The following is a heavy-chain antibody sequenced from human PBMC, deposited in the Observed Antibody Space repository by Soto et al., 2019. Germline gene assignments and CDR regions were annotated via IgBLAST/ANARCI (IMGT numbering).Heavy chain of an antibody. D-gene: IGHD6-19*01. CDR2: ISAYNGNT. CDR3: ARDWRAVAPIYYFDY. Sequence: ASVKVSCKASGYTFTSYYMHWVRQAPGQGLEWMGWISAYNGNTNYAQKLQGRVTMTTDTSTSTAYMELRSLRSDDTAVYYCARDWRAVAPIYYFDYWGQGTLVTVSS. J-gene: IGHJ4*02. V-gene: IGHV1-18*04. CDR1: GYTFTSYY.